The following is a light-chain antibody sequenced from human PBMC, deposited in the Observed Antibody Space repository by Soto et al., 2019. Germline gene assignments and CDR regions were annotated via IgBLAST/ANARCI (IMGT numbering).Light chain of an antibody. CDR2: EVS. J-gene: IGLJ1*01. CDR3: NSYTGSTRYV. V-gene: IGLV2-8*01. CDR1: SSDVGGSDH. Sequence: QSALTQPPSASGSPGQSVTIPCTGSSSDVGGSDHVSWYQQHPGKAPKLIIYEVSKRPAGVPDRFSGSKSGNTASLTVSGLQAEDEADYYCNSYTGSTRYVFGTGTQLTVL.